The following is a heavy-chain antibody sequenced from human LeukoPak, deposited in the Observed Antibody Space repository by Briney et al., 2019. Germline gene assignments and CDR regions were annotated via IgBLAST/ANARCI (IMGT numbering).Heavy chain of an antibody. J-gene: IGHJ2*01. CDR1: GGSISSYY. CDR2: IYYSGST. V-gene: IGHV4-59*01. CDR3: AREGGATTPNWYFDL. Sequence: SETLSLTCTVSGGSISSYYWSWIRQPPGKGLEWIGYIYYSGSTNYNPSLKSRVTISVDTSKSQFSLKLSSVTAADTAVYYCAREGGATTPNWYFDLWGRGTLVTVSS. D-gene: IGHD5-12*01.